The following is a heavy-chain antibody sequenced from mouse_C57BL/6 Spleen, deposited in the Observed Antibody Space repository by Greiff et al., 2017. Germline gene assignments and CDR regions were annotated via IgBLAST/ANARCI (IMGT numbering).Heavy chain of an antibody. Sequence: EVKLMESGGGLVKPGGSLKLSCAASGFTFSDYGMHWVRQAPEKGLEWVAYISSGSSTIYYADTVKGRFTISRDNAKNTLFLQMTRLRSEDTAMYYCARDGSSLWYFDVWGTGTTVTVSS. CDR1: GFTFSDYG. CDR2: ISSGSSTI. D-gene: IGHD1-1*01. J-gene: IGHJ1*03. CDR3: ARDGSSLWYFDV. V-gene: IGHV5-17*01.